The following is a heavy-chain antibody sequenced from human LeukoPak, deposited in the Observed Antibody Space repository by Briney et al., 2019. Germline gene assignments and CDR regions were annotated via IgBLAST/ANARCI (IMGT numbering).Heavy chain of an antibody. D-gene: IGHD3-3*01. CDR2: MNPNSGNT. Sequence: ASVKVSCKASGYTFTSYDINWVRQATGQGLEWMGWMNPNSGNTGYAQKFQGRVTITRNTSISTAYMELSSLRSEDTAVYYCTIFGMGSYMDVWGKGTTVTVSS. CDR1: GYTFTSYD. J-gene: IGHJ6*03. V-gene: IGHV1-8*03. CDR3: TIFGMGSYMDV.